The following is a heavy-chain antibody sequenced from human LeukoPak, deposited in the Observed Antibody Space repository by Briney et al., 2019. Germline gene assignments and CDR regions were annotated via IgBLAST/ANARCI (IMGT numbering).Heavy chain of an antibody. Sequence: GGSLRLSCAASGFTFSGSAMHWVRQASGKGLEWVGRIRSKANSYATAYAASVKGRFTISRDDSKNTAYLQMNSLKTEDTAVYYCTSISTRKYQLPTSEIHLYYMDVWGKGTTVTVSS. V-gene: IGHV3-73*01. D-gene: IGHD2-2*01. CDR1: GFTFSGSA. J-gene: IGHJ6*03. CDR2: IRSKANSYAT. CDR3: TSISTRKYQLPTSEIHLYYMDV.